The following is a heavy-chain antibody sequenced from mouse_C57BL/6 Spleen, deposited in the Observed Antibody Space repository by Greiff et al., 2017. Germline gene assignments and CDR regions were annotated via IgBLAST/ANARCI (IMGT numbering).Heavy chain of an antibody. J-gene: IGHJ2*01. CDR3: AREATTVVPGYYFDY. CDR2: SYPGDGDT. D-gene: IGHD1-1*01. Sequence: VQVVESGPELVKPGASVKISCKASGYAFSSSWMNWVKQRPGKGLEWIGRSYPGDGDTNYNGKFKGKATLTADKSSSTAYMQLSSLTSEDSAVYFCAREATTVVPGYYFDYWGQGTTLTVSS. V-gene: IGHV1-82*01. CDR1: GYAFSSSW.